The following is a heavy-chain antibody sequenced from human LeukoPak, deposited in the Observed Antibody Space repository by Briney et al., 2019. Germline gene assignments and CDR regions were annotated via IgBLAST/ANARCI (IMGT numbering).Heavy chain of an antibody. V-gene: IGHV3-33*01. CDR3: AGDLMNGIFDY. D-gene: IGHD1-14*01. CDR1: GFTFSSYG. Sequence: GGSLRLPCAASGFTFSSYGMHWVRQAPGKGLEWVAVIWYDGSNKYYADSVKGRFTISRDNSKNTLYLQMNSLRAEDTAVYYCAGDLMNGIFDYWGQGALVTVSS. CDR2: IWYDGSNK. J-gene: IGHJ4*02.